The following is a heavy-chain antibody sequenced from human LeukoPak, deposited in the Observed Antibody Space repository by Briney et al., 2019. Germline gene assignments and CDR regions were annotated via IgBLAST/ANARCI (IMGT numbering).Heavy chain of an antibody. D-gene: IGHD2-2*02. CDR1: GFTFSSYA. V-gene: IGHV3-23*01. CDR2: ISGSGGTT. Sequence: GGSLRLSCAASGFTFSSYAMSWVRQAPGKGLEWVSAISGSGGTTYYADSVKGRFTISRDNSNNTLYLQMNSLSAEDTAVYYCGKASRRHCGSSSCYTLDYWGQGTLVTVSS. J-gene: IGHJ4*02. CDR3: GKASRRHCGSSSCYTLDY.